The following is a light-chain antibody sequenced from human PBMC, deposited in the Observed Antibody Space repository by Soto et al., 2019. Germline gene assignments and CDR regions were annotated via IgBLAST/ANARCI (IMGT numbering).Light chain of an antibody. V-gene: IGKV3-11*01. CDR2: DAS. J-gene: IGKJ4*01. CDR3: QQRVSWPPT. Sequence: ETVLTQSPARLSLSPGERATLSCRAGQSVSDYLAWYQQKPGQPPRLLFFDASNKVTGVPARFSAGGSGTDFTLIISTLEPEDLAVYYCQQRVSWPPTFGGGTKVEI. CDR1: QSVSDY.